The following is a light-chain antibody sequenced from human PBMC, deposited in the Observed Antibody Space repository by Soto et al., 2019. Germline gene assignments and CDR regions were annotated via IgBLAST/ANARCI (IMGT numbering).Light chain of an antibody. J-gene: IGKJ3*01. Sequence: DIQMTQSPSSLSASVGDRVTINCRASQGITNFLAWYQQKPGTVPKLLIYAASTLQSGVPSRFSGSGFGTDVTLNISSLQPEDVATYYCQKYSSAPFTFGPGTKVDIK. CDR3: QKYSSAPFT. CDR2: AAS. V-gene: IGKV1-27*01. CDR1: QGITNF.